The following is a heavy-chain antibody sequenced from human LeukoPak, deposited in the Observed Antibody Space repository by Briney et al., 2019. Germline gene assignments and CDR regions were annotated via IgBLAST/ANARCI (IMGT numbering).Heavy chain of an antibody. V-gene: IGHV3-21*04. D-gene: IGHD1-14*01. CDR1: GFIFNTFG. CDR2: ITSTTTYT. J-gene: IGHJ4*02. Sequence: GGSLRLSCSASGFIFNTFGMNWVRQAPGKGLEWVSSITSTTTYTYYADSVKGRFTISRDNSENTLFLRINSLRAEDTAVYYCAKATGYLLWGQGTLVIVSS. CDR3: AKATGYLL.